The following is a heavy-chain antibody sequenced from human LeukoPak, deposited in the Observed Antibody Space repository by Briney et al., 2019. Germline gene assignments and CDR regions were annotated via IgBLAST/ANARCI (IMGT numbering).Heavy chain of an antibody. V-gene: IGHV4-39*01. CDR3: ARKLGNYYYYYMDV. Sequence: WVRQPPGKGLEWIGSIYYSGSTYYNPSLKSRVTISVDTSKNQFSLKLSSVTAADTAVYYCARKLGNYYYYYMDVWGKGTTVTVSS. J-gene: IGHJ6*03. CDR2: IYYSGST.